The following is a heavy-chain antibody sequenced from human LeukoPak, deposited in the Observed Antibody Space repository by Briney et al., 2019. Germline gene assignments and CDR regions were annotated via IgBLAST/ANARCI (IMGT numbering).Heavy chain of an antibody. V-gene: IGHV1-18*01. CDR1: GYTFTSYG. CDR3: ARVLASTYYDFWSGDYYGMDV. CDR2: ISAYNGNT. Sequence: ASVKVSFKASGYTFTSYGISWVRQARGQGLEWMGWISAYNGNTNYAQKLQGRVTMTTDTSTSTAYMELRSLRSDDTTVYYCARVLASTYYDFWSGDYYGMDVWGQGTTVTVSS. J-gene: IGHJ6*02. D-gene: IGHD3-3*01.